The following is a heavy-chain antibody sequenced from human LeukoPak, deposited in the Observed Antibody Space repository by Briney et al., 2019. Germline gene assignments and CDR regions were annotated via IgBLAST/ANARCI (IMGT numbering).Heavy chain of an antibody. CDR3: ARGRGHGSPYFDY. CDR2: IYYSGST. Sequence: SETLSLTCTVSGGSISSYSYFWGWIRQPPGKGLEWIGYIYYSGSTNYNPSLKSRVTISVDTSKNQFSLKLSSVTAADTAVYYCARGRGHGSPYFDYWAREPWSPSPQ. CDR1: GGSISSYSYF. V-gene: IGHV4-61*01. J-gene: IGHJ4*02. D-gene: IGHD3-10*01.